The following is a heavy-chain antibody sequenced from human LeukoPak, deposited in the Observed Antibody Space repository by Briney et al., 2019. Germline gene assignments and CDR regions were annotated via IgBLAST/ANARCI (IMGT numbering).Heavy chain of an antibody. CDR2: ISISGDT. CDR1: GLTFSRCA. J-gene: IGHJ3*02. D-gene: IGHD2-15*01. V-gene: IGHV3-23*01. CDR3: AKELRPNDN. Sequence: GWSLRLSCAASGLTFSRCAMSWVRQAPGKGLEWVSSISISGDTYYADSVKGRFTLSRDNSMDTLYLQMNSLRVEDTAVYYCAKELRPNDNWGQGTMVTVSS.